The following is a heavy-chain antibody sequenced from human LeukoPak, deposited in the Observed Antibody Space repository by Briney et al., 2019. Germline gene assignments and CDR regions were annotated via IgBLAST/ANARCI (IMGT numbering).Heavy chain of an antibody. Sequence: GGSLRLSCAASGFTFSSYGMHWVRQAPGKGLEWVAFIRYDGSNKYYADSVKGRFTISRDNSKNTLYLQMNSLRAEDTAVYYCAKDKDSGSYYTPFDYWGQGTLVTVSS. CDR2: IRYDGSNK. CDR1: GFTFSSYG. D-gene: IGHD1-26*01. CDR3: AKDKDSGSYYTPFDY. V-gene: IGHV3-30*02. J-gene: IGHJ4*02.